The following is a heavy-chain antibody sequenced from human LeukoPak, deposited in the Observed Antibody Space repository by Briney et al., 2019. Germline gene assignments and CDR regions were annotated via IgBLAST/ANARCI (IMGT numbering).Heavy chain of an antibody. Sequence: GASVKVSCKASGYTFTNYHFSWVRQAPGRGLEWMGWISPYNGNTNYAQKFHGRVAMTTDTSTGTAYMELTSLRSDDTAIYYCARGDSTPDYWGQGTLVTVSS. CDR3: ARGDSTPDY. D-gene: IGHD2-21*01. CDR1: GYTFTNYH. V-gene: IGHV1-18*01. J-gene: IGHJ4*02. CDR2: ISPYNGNT.